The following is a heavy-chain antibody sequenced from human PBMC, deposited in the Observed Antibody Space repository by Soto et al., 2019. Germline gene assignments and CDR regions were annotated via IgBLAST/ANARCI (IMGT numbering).Heavy chain of an antibody. Sequence: GASVKVSCKASGYTFTSYAMHWVRQAPGQRLEWMGWINAGNGNTKYSQKLQGRVTITRDTSASTAYMELSSLRSEDTAVYYCARAPPYPAMDPDAFDIWGQGTMVTVSS. CDR1: GYTFTSYA. J-gene: IGHJ3*02. V-gene: IGHV1-3*01. CDR3: ARAPPYPAMDPDAFDI. CDR2: INAGNGNT. D-gene: IGHD5-18*01.